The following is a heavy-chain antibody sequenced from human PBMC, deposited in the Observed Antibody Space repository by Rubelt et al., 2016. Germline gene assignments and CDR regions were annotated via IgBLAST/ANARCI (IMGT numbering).Heavy chain of an antibody. CDR1: GGSISSGGYS. Sequence: QVQLQESGPGLVKPSQTLSLTCAVSGGSISSGGYSWSWIRQPPGKGLEWIGYIYYSGSTYYNPSLKSRVTISVDTSKNQFSLKLSSVTAADTAVYYCARDLQGAGYFDYWGQGTLVTVSS. D-gene: IGHD3-16*01. J-gene: IGHJ4*02. V-gene: IGHV4-30-4*07. CDR2: IYYSGST. CDR3: ARDLQGAGYFDY.